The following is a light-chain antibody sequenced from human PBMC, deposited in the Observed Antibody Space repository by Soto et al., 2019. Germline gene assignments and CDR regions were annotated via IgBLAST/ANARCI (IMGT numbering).Light chain of an antibody. CDR2: EVS. CDR3: SSYTNINTRACV. V-gene: IGLV2-14*01. CDR1: STDVGGYNY. J-gene: IGLJ1*01. Sequence: QSALTQPASVSGSPGQSITISCTGTSTDVGGYNYVSWYQQHPGKVPKLIIYEVSSRPSGVSNRFSGSKSGNTASLTISGLQAEDEAEYYCSSYTNINTRACVFGTGTKLTVL.